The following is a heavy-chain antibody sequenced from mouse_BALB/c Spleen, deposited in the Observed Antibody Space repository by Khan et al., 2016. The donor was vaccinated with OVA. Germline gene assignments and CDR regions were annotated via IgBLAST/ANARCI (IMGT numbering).Heavy chain of an antibody. J-gene: IGHJ3*01. CDR2: ISPGSGDT. D-gene: IGHD1-2*01. V-gene: IGHV1-77*01. CDR1: GYTFTDYY. CDR3: ARRNYFGYTFAY. Sequence: QVQLKQSGAELARPGASVKLSCTASGYTFTDYYINWVKQRTGQGLEWIGEISPGSGDTYYNERFMGKATLTADKSSSTAYMQLSSRTSEASAVYFCARRNYFGYTFAYWVQGTLVTVSA.